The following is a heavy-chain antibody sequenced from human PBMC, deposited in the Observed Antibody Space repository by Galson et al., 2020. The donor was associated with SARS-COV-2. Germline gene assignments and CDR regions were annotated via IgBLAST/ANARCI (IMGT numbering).Heavy chain of an antibody. CDR2: VFPGDSET. J-gene: IGHJ6*02. V-gene: IGHV5-51*01. CDR1: GYRFTSYW. D-gene: IGHD2-8*01. CDR3: ARHTADCSNGICYADYYHGMDV. Sequence: GESLKISCQASGYRFTSYWIGWVRQMPAKGLEWMGNVFPGDSETRYSPSFQGQVTISADKSTSTAYLQWSSLKASDTAMYYCARHTADCSNGICYADYYHGMDVWGRGTAGTVS.